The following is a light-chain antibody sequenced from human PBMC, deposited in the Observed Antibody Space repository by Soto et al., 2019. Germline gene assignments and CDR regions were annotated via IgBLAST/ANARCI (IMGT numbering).Light chain of an antibody. CDR3: QQYNNWLT. V-gene: IGKV3-15*01. CDR1: QSVQSN. Sequence: EVVMTQSPATLSVSPGERATVSCRASQSVQSNLAWYQQKPGQAPRLLIYDASTRATGIPARFSGSGSGTEFTLTISSLQSEDFAVYYCQQYNNWLTFGGGTKVDI. J-gene: IGKJ4*01. CDR2: DAS.